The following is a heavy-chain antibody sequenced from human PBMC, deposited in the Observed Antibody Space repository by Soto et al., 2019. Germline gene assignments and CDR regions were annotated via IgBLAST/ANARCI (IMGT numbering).Heavy chain of an antibody. V-gene: IGHV1-69*01. D-gene: IGHD2-15*01. CDR1: GGTFSSYA. Sequence: QVQLVQSGAEVKKPGSSVKVSCKASGGTFSSYAISWVRQAPGQGLEWMGGIIPIFGTANYAQKFQGRVTITADESTSTAYMELSSLRSEDTAVYYCVRYCSGGSCYSVAFDIWGQGTMVTVSS. CDR3: VRYCSGGSCYSVAFDI. CDR2: IIPIFGTA. J-gene: IGHJ3*02.